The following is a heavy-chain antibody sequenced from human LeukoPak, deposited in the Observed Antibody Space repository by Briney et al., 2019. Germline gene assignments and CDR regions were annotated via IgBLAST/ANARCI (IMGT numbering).Heavy chain of an antibody. D-gene: IGHD3-10*01. Sequence: PGGSLRLSCAASGFTFSSYSMNWVRQDPGKGLEGVSSISSSSSYIYYADSVKGRFTISRDNAKNSLYLQMNSLRAEDTAVYYCARFTPSGSHDAADLWGQGTMVTVSS. CDR1: GFTFSSYS. V-gene: IGHV3-21*01. CDR2: ISSSSSYI. CDR3: ARFTPSGSHDAADL. J-gene: IGHJ3*01.